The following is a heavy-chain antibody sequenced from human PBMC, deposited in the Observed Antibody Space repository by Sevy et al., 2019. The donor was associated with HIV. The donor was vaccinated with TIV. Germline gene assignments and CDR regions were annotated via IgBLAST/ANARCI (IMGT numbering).Heavy chain of an antibody. Sequence: GGSLRLSCAASGFTFSSYAMHWVRQAPGKGLEWVAVISYDGSNKYYADSVKGRFTISRDNSKNTLYLQMNSLRAEDTAVYYCARDRGGLYRSDAFDILGQGTMVTVSS. J-gene: IGHJ3*02. V-gene: IGHV3-30-3*01. D-gene: IGHD2-15*01. CDR3: ARDRGGLYRSDAFDI. CDR1: GFTFSSYA. CDR2: ISYDGSNK.